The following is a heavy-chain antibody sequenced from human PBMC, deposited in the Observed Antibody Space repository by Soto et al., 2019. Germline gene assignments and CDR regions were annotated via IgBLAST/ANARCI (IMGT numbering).Heavy chain of an antibody. J-gene: IGHJ3*02. Sequence: PGESLKISCKGSGYSFTSYWIGWVRQMPGKGLEWMGIIYPGDSDTRYSPSFQGQVTISADKSISTAYLQWSSLKASDTAMYYCARVRMEVATPHLTEDGAFDIWGQGTMVTVSS. CDR2: IYPGDSDT. CDR1: GYSFTSYW. CDR3: ARVRMEVATPHLTEDGAFDI. D-gene: IGHD5-12*01. V-gene: IGHV5-51*01.